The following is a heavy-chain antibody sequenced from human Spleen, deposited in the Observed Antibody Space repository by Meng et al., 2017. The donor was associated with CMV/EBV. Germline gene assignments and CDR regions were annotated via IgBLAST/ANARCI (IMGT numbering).Heavy chain of an antibody. CDR1: GDSVPSNSAA. J-gene: IGHJ4*02. V-gene: IGHV6-1*01. Sequence: QLQQSGPGLAKPSXAPSMTCAISGDSVPSNSAAWNWIRQSPSIGLEWLGRIYYRSKWYNDYAVSVKSRITINPDTSKNQFSLHLQSVTPEDTAVYYCARQEGAFDYWGQGTLVTVSS. CDR3: ARQEGAFDY. CDR2: IYYRSKWYN. D-gene: IGHD3-16*01.